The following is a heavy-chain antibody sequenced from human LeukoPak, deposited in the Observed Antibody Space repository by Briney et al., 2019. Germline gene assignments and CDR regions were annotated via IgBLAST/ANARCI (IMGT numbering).Heavy chain of an antibody. CDR3: ARFTIFEWFDP. Sequence: SETLSLTCTVSGGSISSSSYYWGWIRQPPGKGLEWIGSIYYSGSTYYNPSLKSRVTISVDTSKNQFSLKLSSVTAADTAVYYCARFTIFEWFDPWGQGTLVTVSS. D-gene: IGHD3-3*01. CDR2: IYYSGST. CDR1: GGSISSSSYY. J-gene: IGHJ5*02. V-gene: IGHV4-39*07.